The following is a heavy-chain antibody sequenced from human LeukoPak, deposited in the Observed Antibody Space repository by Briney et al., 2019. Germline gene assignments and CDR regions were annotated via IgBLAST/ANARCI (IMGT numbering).Heavy chain of an antibody. CDR1: GFTFSSYA. J-gene: IGHJ4*02. V-gene: IGHV3-23*01. D-gene: IGHD4-17*01. CDR2: ISGSGGST. Sequence: GGSLRPSCAASGFTFSSYAMSWVRQDPRKGLEWVSAISGSGGSTYHADSVNGRFTISRDNSKNTLYLQMNSLRAEDTAVYYCANAPHGDGYYFDYWGQGTLVTVSS. CDR3: ANAPHGDGYYFDY.